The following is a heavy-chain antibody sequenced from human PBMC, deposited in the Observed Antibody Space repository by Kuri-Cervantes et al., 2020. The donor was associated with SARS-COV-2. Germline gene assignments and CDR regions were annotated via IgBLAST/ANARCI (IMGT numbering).Heavy chain of an antibody. CDR2: ISAYNGNT. J-gene: IGHJ4*02. CDR1: GYTFTSYG. V-gene: IGHV1-18*01. CDR3: AREGYEAANFDY. Sequence: ASVKVSCKASGYTFTSYGISWVRQAPGQGLEWMGWISAYNGNTNYAQKLQGRVTITTDESTSTAYMELSSLRSEDTAVYYCAREGYEAANFDYWGQGTLVTVSS. D-gene: IGHD6-13*01.